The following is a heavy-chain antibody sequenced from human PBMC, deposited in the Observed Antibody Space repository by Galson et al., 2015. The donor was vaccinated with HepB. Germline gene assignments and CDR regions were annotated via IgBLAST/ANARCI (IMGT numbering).Heavy chain of an antibody. Sequence: SLRLSCAASGSTFSSYSMNWVRQAPGKGLEWVSSISSSSSYIYYADSMKGRFTISRDNAKNSLYLQMNSLRAEDTAVYYCASRVPYYDILTGYYKGGVDYWGQGTLVTVSS. V-gene: IGHV3-21*01. CDR3: ASRVPYYDILTGYYKGGVDY. D-gene: IGHD3-9*01. CDR2: ISSSSSYI. J-gene: IGHJ4*02. CDR1: GSTFSSYS.